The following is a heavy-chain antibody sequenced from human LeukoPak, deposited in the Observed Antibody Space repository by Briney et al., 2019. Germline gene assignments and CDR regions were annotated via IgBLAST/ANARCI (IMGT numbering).Heavy chain of an antibody. CDR3: ARGAYYYED. CDR2: ISSSSSTI. Sequence: GGSLRLSCAASGFTFSSHSMNWVRQAPGKGLEWVSYISSSSSTIYYAGSVKGRFTISRDNAKNSQYLQMNSLRAEDTAVYYCARGAYYYEDWGQGTLVTVSS. V-gene: IGHV3-48*01. D-gene: IGHD3-22*01. CDR1: GFTFSSHS. J-gene: IGHJ4*02.